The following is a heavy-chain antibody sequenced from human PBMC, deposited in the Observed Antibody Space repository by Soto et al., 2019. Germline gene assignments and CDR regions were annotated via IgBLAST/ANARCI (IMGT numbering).Heavy chain of an antibody. D-gene: IGHD6-6*01. CDR2: ISGSGGST. CDR1: GLTFSSYA. CDR3: AKDPYSSSSGPFDY. Sequence: GSLRLSCAASGLTFSSYAMSWVRQAPGKGLEWVSAISGSGGSTYYADSVKGRFTISRDNSKNTLYLQMNSLRAEDTAVYYCAKDPYSSSSGPFDYWGQGTLVTVSS. V-gene: IGHV3-23*01. J-gene: IGHJ4*02.